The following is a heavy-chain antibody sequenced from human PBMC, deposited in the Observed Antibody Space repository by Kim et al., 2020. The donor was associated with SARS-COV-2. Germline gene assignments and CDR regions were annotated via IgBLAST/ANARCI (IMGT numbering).Heavy chain of an antibody. J-gene: IGHJ4*02. D-gene: IGHD3-10*01. CDR2: ISSSSYI. CDR3: ARGATYYYGSGSSYFDY. V-gene: IGHV3-21*01. Sequence: GGSLRLSCAASGFTFSSYSMNWVRQAPGKGLEWVSSISSSSYIYYADSVKGRFTISRDNAKNSLYLQMNSLRAEDTAVYYCARGATYYYGSGSSYFDYWGQGTLVTVSS. CDR1: GFTFSSYS.